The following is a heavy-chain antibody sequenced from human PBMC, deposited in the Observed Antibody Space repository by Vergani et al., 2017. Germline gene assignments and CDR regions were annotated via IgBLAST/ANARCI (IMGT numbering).Heavy chain of an antibody. CDR2: IYYSGST. V-gene: IGHV4-59*08. D-gene: IGHD3-22*01. J-gene: IGHJ4*02. CDR3: ARGSGSGYYSPFDY. Sequence: QVQLQESGPGLVKPSETLSLTCTVSGGSISSYYWSWIRQPPGKGLEWIGYIYYSGSTNYNPSLKSRVTISVDTSKNQFSLKLSSVTAADTAVYYCARGSGSGYYSPFDYWGQGTLVTVSS. CDR1: GGSISSYY.